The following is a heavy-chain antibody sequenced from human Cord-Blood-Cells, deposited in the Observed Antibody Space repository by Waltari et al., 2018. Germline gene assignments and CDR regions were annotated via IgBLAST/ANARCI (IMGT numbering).Heavy chain of an antibody. D-gene: IGHD6-6*01. CDR1: GFHFSSYA. CDR3: AKMYSSSSWFDP. V-gene: IGHV3-23*01. J-gene: IGHJ5*02. Sequence: EVQLLESGGGLVQPGGSLRLSCAASGFHFSSYAMSWVRQGPGKGLVLVSAISATGGRTNEAYSVKGRFPRSKDKSKNTLYLQMNTRRAEDTAEQYCAKMYSSSSWFDPCGQGTLVTVSS. CDR2: ISATGGRT.